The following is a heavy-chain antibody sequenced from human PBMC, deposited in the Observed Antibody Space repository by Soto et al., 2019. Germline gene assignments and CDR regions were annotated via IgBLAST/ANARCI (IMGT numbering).Heavy chain of an antibody. CDR3: ARDPYYYDSSGYPLRGYNWFDP. J-gene: IGHJ5*02. D-gene: IGHD3-22*01. V-gene: IGHV1-69*13. Sequence: SVKVSCKASGGTFSSYAISWVLQAPGQGLEWMGGIIPIFGTANYAQKFQGRVTITADESTSTAYMELSSLRSEDTAVYYCARDPYYYDSSGYPLRGYNWFDPWGQGTLVTVSS. CDR2: IIPIFGTA. CDR1: GGTFSSYA.